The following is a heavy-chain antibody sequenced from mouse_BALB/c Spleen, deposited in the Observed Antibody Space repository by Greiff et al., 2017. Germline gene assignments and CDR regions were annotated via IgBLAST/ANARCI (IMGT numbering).Heavy chain of an antibody. J-gene: IGHJ2*01. CDR3: ARGYYRFFDY. V-gene: IGHV2-2*02. Sequence: VQLQESGPGLVQPSQSLSITCTVSGFSLTSYGVHWVRQSPGKGLEWLGVIWSGGSTDYNAAFISRLSISKDNSKSQVFFKMNSLQANDTAIYYCARGYYRFFDYWGQGTTLTVSS. D-gene: IGHD2-14*01. CDR1: GFSLTSYG. CDR2: IWSGGST.